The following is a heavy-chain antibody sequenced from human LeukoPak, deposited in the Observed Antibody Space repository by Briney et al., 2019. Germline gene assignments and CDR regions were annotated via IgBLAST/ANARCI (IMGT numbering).Heavy chain of an antibody. D-gene: IGHD6-6*01. CDR2: IIPIFGTA. V-gene: IGHV1-69*05. Sequence: ASVKVSCKASGGTFSSYAISWVRQAPGQGLEWMGGIIPIFGTANYAQKFQGRVTITTDESTSTAYMELSSLRSEDTAVYYCARDGEYSSLPGIWFDPWGQGTLVTVSS. CDR1: GGTFSSYA. CDR3: ARDGEYSSLPGIWFDP. J-gene: IGHJ5*02.